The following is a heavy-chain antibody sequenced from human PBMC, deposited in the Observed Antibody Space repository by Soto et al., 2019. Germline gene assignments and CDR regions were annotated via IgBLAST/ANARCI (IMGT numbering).Heavy chain of an antibody. CDR2: ISYSGNT. CDR1: GGSISSYY. J-gene: IGHJ4*02. CDR3: ARNRSESSDWYYLDY. V-gene: IGHV4-59*01. Sequence: SETLSLTCIVSGGSISSYYSIWIRQPPGKGLEWIGYISYSGNTNYNPSFKSRVTISLDTSKNQVSLELSLVTPADTAVYYCARNRSESSDWYYLDYWGQGALVTVSS. D-gene: IGHD6-13*01.